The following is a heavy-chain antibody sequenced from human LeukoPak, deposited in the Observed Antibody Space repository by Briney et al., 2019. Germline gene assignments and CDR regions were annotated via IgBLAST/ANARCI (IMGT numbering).Heavy chain of an antibody. V-gene: IGHV3-49*04. Sequence: GGSLRLSCTASGFTFGDYAMSWDRQAPGKGLEWVGFIRSKAYGGTIEYAASVKGRFTISRDDSKSIAYLQMNSLKTEDTALYYCTRDPYCRSSSCYWGIDYWGQGTLVTVSS. D-gene: IGHD2-15*01. J-gene: IGHJ4*02. CDR3: TRDPYCRSSSCYWGIDY. CDR1: GFTFGDYA. CDR2: IRSKAYGGTI.